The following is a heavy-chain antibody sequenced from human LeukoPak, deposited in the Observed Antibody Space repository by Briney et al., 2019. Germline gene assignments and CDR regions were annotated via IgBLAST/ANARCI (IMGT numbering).Heavy chain of an antibody. J-gene: IGHJ4*02. CDR1: GGSISSYY. D-gene: IGHD4-17*01. V-gene: IGHV4-4*07. CDR2: IYTSGST. Sequence: SETLSLTCTVSGGSISSYYWSWIRQPAGKGLEWIGRIYTSGSTNYNPSLKSRVTMSVDTSKNQFSLKLSSVTAADTAVYYCARHSAPHDYGDYRLDYWGQGTLVTVSS. CDR3: ARHSAPHDYGDYRLDY.